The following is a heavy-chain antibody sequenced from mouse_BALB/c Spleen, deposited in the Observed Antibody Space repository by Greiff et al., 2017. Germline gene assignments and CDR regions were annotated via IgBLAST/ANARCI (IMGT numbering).Heavy chain of an antibody. J-gene: IGHJ3*01. CDR2: ISSGGSYT. V-gene: IGHV5-9-3*01. CDR1: GFTFSSYA. Sequence: EVQLVESGGGLVKPGGSLKLSCAASGFTFSSYAMSWVRQTPEKRLEWVATISSGGSYTYYPDSVKGRFTISRDNAKNTLYLQVSSLTSEDTARYCWARQGENAMDYWGQGTLVTVSA. D-gene: IGHD2-3*01. CDR3: ARQGENAMDY.